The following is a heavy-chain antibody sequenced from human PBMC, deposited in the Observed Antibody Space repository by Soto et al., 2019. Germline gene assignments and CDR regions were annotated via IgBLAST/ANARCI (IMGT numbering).Heavy chain of an antibody. J-gene: IGHJ6*02. CDR3: ARGFVWSYYNYGMDG. CDR2: IWYDGSNK. Sequence: GGSLILSCAASGFTFSSYGMHWVRQAPGKGLEWVAVIWYDGSNKYYADSVKGRFTISRDNSKNTLYLQMNSLRAEDTAVYYCARGFVWSYYNYGMDGWGQGTTVTVYS. CDR1: GFTFSSYG. V-gene: IGHV3-33*01. D-gene: IGHD3-10*01.